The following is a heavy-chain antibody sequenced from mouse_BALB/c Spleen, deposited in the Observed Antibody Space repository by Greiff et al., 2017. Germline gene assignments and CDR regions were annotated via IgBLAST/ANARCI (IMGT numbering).Heavy chain of an antibody. J-gene: IGHJ4*01. Sequence: EVKVVESGGGLVKPGGSLKLSCAASGFTFSSYAMSWVRQTPEKRLEWVASISSGGSTYYPDSVKGRFTISRDNARNILYLQMSSLRSEDTAMYYCARGRYAQYAMDYWGQGTSVTVSS. D-gene: IGHD1-1*01. CDR2: ISSGGST. CDR1: GFTFSSYA. CDR3: ARGRYAQYAMDY. V-gene: IGHV5-6-5*01.